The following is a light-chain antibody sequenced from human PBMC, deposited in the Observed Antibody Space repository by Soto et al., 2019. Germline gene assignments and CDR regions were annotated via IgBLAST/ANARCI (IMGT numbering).Light chain of an antibody. CDR1: QSVSSY. CDR2: DTS. J-gene: IGKJ2*01. Sequence: EIVLTQSPATLSLSPGERATLSCRASQSVSSYLAWYQQKPGQAPRLLIYDTSNRATGIPARFSGSGSGTAFTLTISSLEPEDFAVYYCQQRSNWHLYTFGQGTKLEIK. V-gene: IGKV3-11*01. CDR3: QQRSNWHLYT.